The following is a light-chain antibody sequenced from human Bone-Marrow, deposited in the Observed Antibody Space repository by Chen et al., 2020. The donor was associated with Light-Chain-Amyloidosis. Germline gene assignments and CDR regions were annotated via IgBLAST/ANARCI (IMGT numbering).Light chain of an antibody. CDR3: QQYGTSPLT. V-gene: IGKV3-20*01. J-gene: IGKJ4*01. CDR2: GSS. CDR1: QTISSNY. Sequence: EIVLPQSPGTLSLSPGEGANLSCRASQTISSNYLTWYQQKFGQAPRLLINGSSSRATGIPDRFTGSVSGSDFTLTINRLEPENFAMYYCQQYGTSPLTVGGGTKVEIK.